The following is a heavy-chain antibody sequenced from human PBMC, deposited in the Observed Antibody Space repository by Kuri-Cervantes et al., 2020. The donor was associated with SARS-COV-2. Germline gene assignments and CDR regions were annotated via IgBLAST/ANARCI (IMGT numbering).Heavy chain of an antibody. D-gene: IGHD2-15*01. CDR3: ARQARPGYSSNTVDMDV. Sequence: SETLSLTCAVSGGSISTTNYYWAWIRQPPGKGPEWIASIYYTGSTSYKPSLKTRATISLDTSKNQFSLKLSSVTAADTAVYYCARQARPGYSSNTVDMDVWGKGTTVTVSS. CDR2: IYYTGST. V-gene: IGHV4-39*07. J-gene: IGHJ6*03. CDR1: GGSISTTNYY.